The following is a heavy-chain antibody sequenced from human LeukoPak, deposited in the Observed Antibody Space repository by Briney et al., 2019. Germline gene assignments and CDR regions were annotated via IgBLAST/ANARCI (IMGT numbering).Heavy chain of an antibody. D-gene: IGHD3-10*01. J-gene: IGHJ4*02. V-gene: IGHV4-61*02. CDR2: IYTSGST. CDR1: GGSISSGSYY. Sequence: PSETLSLTCTVSGGSISSGSYYWSWIRQPAGKGLEWIGRIYTSGSTNYNPSLKSRVTISVDTSKNQFSLKLSSVTAADTAVYYCARDRGRVVRGVISHYFDYWGQGTLVTVSS. CDR3: ARDRGRVVRGVISHYFDY.